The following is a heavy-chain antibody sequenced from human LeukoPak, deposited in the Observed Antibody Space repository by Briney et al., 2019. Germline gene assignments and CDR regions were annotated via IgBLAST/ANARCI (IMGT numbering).Heavy chain of an antibody. CDR3: AINSSGWYPAY. J-gene: IGHJ4*02. CDR1: GGSISSGSYY. V-gene: IGHV4-61*10. CDR2: IYYSGST. D-gene: IGHD6-19*01. Sequence: SETLSLTCTVSGGSISSGSYYWSWIRQPAGKGLEWIGYIYYSGSTNYNPSLKSRVTISVDTSKNQFSLKLSSVTAADTAVYYCAINSSGWYPAYWGQGTLVTVSS.